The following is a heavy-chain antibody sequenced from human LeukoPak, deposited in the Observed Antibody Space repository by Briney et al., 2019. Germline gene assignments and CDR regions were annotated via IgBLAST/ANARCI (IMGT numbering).Heavy chain of an antibody. D-gene: IGHD4-17*01. CDR3: ASEGSSDYRWGY. Sequence: GASVTVSCKASGYSFTGYYMHWVRQAPGQGLEWMGWINPNSGGTNYAQNFQGRVTMTRDTSIRTAYMELSRLTSDDTAIYYCASEGSSDYRWGYWGQGTLVTVSS. V-gene: IGHV1-2*02. J-gene: IGHJ4*02. CDR1: GYSFTGYY. CDR2: INPNSGGT.